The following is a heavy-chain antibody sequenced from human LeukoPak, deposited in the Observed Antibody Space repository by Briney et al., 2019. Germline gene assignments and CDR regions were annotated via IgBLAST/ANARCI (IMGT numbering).Heavy chain of an antibody. J-gene: IGHJ4*02. CDR3: ARADYIYDSSGYYYATPFDY. V-gene: IGHV1-69*13. Sequence: ASVKVSRKASGGTFSSYAISWVRQAPGQGLEWMGGIIPIFGTANYAQKFQGRVTITADESTSTAYMELSSLRSEDTAVYYCARADYIYDSSGYYYATPFDYWGQGTLVTVSS. CDR1: GGTFSSYA. D-gene: IGHD3-22*01. CDR2: IIPIFGTA.